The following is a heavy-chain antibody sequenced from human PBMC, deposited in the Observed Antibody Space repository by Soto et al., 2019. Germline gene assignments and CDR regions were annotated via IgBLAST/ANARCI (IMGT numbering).Heavy chain of an antibody. CDR1: GGSISSSSCH. CDR3: ARAMVRGVIYYYYYGMDV. J-gene: IGHJ6*02. CDR2: IKYSGTT. D-gene: IGHD3-10*01. Sequence: SETLSLTCAVSGGSISSSSCHWGWIRQPPGKGLEWIGSIKYSGTTYYNPSLKSRVTISVDTSKNQFSLKLSSVTAADTAVYYFARAMVRGVIYYYYYGMDVWGQGTTVTVSS. V-gene: IGHV4-39*01.